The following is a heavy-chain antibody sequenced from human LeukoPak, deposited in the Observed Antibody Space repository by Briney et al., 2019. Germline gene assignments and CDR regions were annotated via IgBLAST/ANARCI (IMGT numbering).Heavy chain of an antibody. Sequence: PSGTLSLTCAVSGGSIRSSNWWSWVRQPPGKGLEWIGEIYHSGSTNYNPSLKSRVTISADKSKNQLSLKLSSVTAADTAVYYCTRLPFGYYATDVWGQGTTVTVPS. CDR2: IYHSGST. CDR1: GGSIRSSNW. D-gene: IGHD3-3*01. J-gene: IGHJ6*02. V-gene: IGHV4-4*02. CDR3: TRLPFGYYATDV.